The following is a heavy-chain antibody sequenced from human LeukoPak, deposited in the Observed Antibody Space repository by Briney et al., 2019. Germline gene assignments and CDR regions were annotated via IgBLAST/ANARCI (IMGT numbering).Heavy chain of an antibody. CDR1: GGSISSGSYY. Sequence: NSSETLSLTCTVSGGSISSGSYYWSWIRQPPGKGLEWIGEINHSGSTNYNPSLKSRVTISVDTSKNQFSLKLSSVTAADTAVYYSARRPHSLIAPAGIRKVWWFDPWGQGTLVTVSS. CDR2: INHSGST. D-gene: IGHD6-13*01. V-gene: IGHV4-61*01. J-gene: IGHJ5*02. CDR3: ARRPHSLIAPAGIRKVWWFDP.